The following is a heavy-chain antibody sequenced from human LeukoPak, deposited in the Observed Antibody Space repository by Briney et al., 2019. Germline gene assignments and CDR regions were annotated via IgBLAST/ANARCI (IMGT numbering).Heavy chain of an antibody. Sequence: GASVKVSCKASGYTFTSYAMNWVRQAPGQGLEWMGWINTNTGNPTYAQGFTGRFVFSLDTSVSTAYLQISSLKAEDTAVYYCAREGAGSYYRPAPNWFDPWGQGTLVTVSS. D-gene: IGHD1-26*01. V-gene: IGHV7-4-1*02. CDR1: GYTFTSYA. J-gene: IGHJ5*02. CDR2: INTNTGNP. CDR3: AREGAGSYYRPAPNWFDP.